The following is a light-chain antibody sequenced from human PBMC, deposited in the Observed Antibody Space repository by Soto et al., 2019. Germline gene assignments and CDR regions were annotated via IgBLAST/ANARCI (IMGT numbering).Light chain of an antibody. CDR2: DVS. Sequence: LTQPTSVSGSPGQSITISCTGTSSDVGGYNYVSWYQHHPGKAPKLMICDVSDRPSGVSNRFSGSKSGNTASLTISGLQAEDEADYYCSSYTSSSTPWVFGTGNKVTVL. CDR1: SSDVGGYNY. CDR3: SSYTSSSTPWV. V-gene: IGLV2-14*03. J-gene: IGLJ1*01.